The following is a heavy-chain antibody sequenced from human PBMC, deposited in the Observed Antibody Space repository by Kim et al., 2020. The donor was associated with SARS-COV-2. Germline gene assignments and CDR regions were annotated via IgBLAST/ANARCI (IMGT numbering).Heavy chain of an antibody. Sequence: SETLSLTCAVYGGSFSGYYWSWVRQPPGKGLEWIGEINHSGSTNCNPSLKSRVTISGDTSKNQFSLKLSSVTAADTAVFYCARAYYGSGYNWFDPWGQGTLVTVSS. V-gene: IGHV4-34*01. CDR1: GGSFSGYY. D-gene: IGHD3-10*01. CDR2: INHSGST. J-gene: IGHJ5*02. CDR3: ARAYYGSGYNWFDP.